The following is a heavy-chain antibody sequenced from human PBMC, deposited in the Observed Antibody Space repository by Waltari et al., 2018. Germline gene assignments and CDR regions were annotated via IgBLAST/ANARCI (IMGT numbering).Heavy chain of an antibody. CDR1: GGTFSSYA. J-gene: IGHJ6*02. D-gene: IGHD1-26*01. CDR2: ISPILGTA. CDR3: ARDRKGGDYYYYYGMDV. V-gene: IGHV1-69*01. Sequence: QVQLVQSGAEVKKPGSSVKVSCKASGGTFSSYAISWVRQAPGQGLEWRGGISPILGTANYAHKYQGRVTITADEATSTAYMELSSLRSEDTAVYYCARDRKGGDYYYYYGMDVWGQGTTVTVSS.